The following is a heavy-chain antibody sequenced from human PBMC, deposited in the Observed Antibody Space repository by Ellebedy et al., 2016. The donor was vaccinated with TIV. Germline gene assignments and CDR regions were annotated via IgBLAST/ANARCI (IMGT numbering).Heavy chain of an antibody. CDR2: IIPIFGTA. V-gene: IGHV1-69*06. CDR1: GGTFSSYA. CDR3: AREGCSGGSCYSDFWFDP. D-gene: IGHD2-15*01. Sequence: SVKVSXKASGGTFSSYAISWVRQAPGQGLEWMGGIIPIFGTANYAQKFQGRVTITADKSTSTAYMELSSLRSEDTAVYYCAREGCSGGSCYSDFWFDPWGQGTLVTVSS. J-gene: IGHJ5*02.